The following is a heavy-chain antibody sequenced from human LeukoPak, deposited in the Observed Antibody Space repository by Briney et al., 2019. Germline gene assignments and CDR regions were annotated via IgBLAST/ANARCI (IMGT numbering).Heavy chain of an antibody. CDR1: GGSISSYY. Sequence: SETLSLTCTVSGGSISSYYWSWIRQPPGKGLEGIAYLFYSGSTDYKPSLESRVTISLEPYKNLFSLTLRSVSAADTAVYYCATVAVIRGVTYFDYWGQGTLVTVSS. CDR2: LFYSGST. D-gene: IGHD3-10*01. CDR3: ATVAVIRGVTYFDY. J-gene: IGHJ4*02. V-gene: IGHV4-59*01.